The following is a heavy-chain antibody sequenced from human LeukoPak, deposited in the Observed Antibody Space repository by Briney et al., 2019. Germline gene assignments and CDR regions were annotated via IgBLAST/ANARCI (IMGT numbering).Heavy chain of an antibody. Sequence: GGSLRLSCTASGFTFSYYGMHWVRQAPGKGLEWVAVISYDGSNKYYADSVKGRFTISRDNSENTLYLQMNSLRAEDTAVYYCAKSSEGHDYFDYWGQGTLVTVSS. D-gene: IGHD1-26*01. V-gene: IGHV3-30*18. J-gene: IGHJ4*02. CDR3: AKSSEGHDYFDY. CDR1: GFTFSYYG. CDR2: ISYDGSNK.